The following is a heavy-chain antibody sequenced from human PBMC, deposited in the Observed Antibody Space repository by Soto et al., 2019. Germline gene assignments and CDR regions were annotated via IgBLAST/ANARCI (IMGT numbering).Heavy chain of an antibody. CDR1: GGSISSYY. CDR3: ARAWGKWLMDY. CDR2: IYYSGST. D-gene: IGHD5-12*01. Sequence: QVQLQESGPGLVKPSETLSLTCTVSGGSISSYYWSWIRQPPGKGLEWIGYIYYSGSTNYNPSLKSRVTISVDTSKNQFSLKLSSVTAADTAVYYCARAWGKWLMDYWGLGNLVTVSS. V-gene: IGHV4-59*01. J-gene: IGHJ4*02.